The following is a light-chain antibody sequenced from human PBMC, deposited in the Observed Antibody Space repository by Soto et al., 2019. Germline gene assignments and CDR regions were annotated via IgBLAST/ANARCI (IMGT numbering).Light chain of an antibody. CDR3: QQANSFPLT. J-gene: IGKJ4*01. CDR2: TGS. V-gene: IGKV1-12*01. Sequence: DIPMTQSPSSVSASVGDRVSLTCRASQGIINWLAWYQQTPGRATKLLIYTGSSLQSGVPSRFSGTGSGTEFTLTISSLQPEDVATYYCQQANSFPLTFGGGTKVEIK. CDR1: QGIINW.